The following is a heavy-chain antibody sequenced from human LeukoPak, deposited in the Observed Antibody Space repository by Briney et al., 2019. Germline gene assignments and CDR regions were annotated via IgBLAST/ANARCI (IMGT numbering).Heavy chain of an antibody. V-gene: IGHV3-53*01. CDR1: GFTVSSNY. D-gene: IGHD3-3*01. CDR2: IYSGGST. J-gene: IGHJ4*02. CDR3: AREIGGPYYDFWSGYRTAYYFDY. Sequence: SGGSLRLSCAASGFTVSSNYMSWVRQAPGKGLEWVSVIYSGGSTYYADSVKGRFTISRDNSKNTLYLQMNSLRAEDTAVYYCAREIGGPYYDFWSGYRTAYYFDYWGQGTLVTVSS.